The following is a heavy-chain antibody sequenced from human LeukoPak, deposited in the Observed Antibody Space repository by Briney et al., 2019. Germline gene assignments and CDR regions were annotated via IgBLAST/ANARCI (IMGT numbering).Heavy chain of an antibody. J-gene: IGHJ4*02. CDR2: ISGSGGTT. V-gene: IGHV3-23*01. D-gene: IGHD1-26*01. CDR3: AKDHSEWEIQYYFDY. Sequence: QAGGSLRLSCAASGFTFSNYGMNWIRQAPGKGLEWCANISGSGGTTYYADSVKGRFTISRDNSKNTLYLQMNSLRAEDTAVYYCAKDHSEWEIQYYFDYWGQGTLVTVSS. CDR1: GFTFSNYG.